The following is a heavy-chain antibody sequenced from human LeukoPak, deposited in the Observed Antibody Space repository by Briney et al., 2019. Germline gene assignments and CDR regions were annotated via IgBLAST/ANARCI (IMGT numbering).Heavy chain of an antibody. D-gene: IGHD2-2*01. J-gene: IGHJ6*03. V-gene: IGHV4-61*02. CDR2: IYTSGST. CDR3: AREPARFYYYYYMDV. CDR1: GGSISSGSYY. Sequence: PSETLSLTCTVSGGSISSGSYYWSWIRQPAGKGLEWIGRIYTSGSTNYNPSLKSRVTISVDTSKNQFSLKLSSVTAADTAVYYCAREPARFYYYYYMDVWGKGTTVTVSS.